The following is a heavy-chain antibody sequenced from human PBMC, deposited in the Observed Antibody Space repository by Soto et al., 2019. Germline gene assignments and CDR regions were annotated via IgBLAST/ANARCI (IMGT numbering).Heavy chain of an antibody. D-gene: IGHD3-10*01. Sequence: SETLSLTCTVSGGSISSYYWSWIRQPAGKGLEWIGRIYTSGSTNYNPSLKSRVTMSVDTSKNQFSLKLSSVTAADTAVYYCARVNPYYYGSGSYNELFDPWGQGTLVTVSS. CDR3: ARVNPYYYGSGSYNELFDP. CDR1: GGSISSYY. CDR2: IYTSGST. V-gene: IGHV4-4*07. J-gene: IGHJ5*02.